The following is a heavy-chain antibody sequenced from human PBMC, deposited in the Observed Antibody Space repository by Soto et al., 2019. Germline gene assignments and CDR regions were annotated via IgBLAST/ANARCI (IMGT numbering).Heavy chain of an antibody. CDR3: ARARDDYIWGSYRSEYYFDY. D-gene: IGHD3-16*02. J-gene: IGHJ4*02. Sequence: GGSLRLSCAASGFTFSSYWMSWVRQAPGKGLEWVANIKQDGSEKYYVDSVKGRFTISRDNAKNSLYLQMNSLRAEDTAVYYCARARDDYIWGSYRSEYYFDYWGQGA. V-gene: IGHV3-7*01. CDR2: IKQDGSEK. CDR1: GFTFSSYW.